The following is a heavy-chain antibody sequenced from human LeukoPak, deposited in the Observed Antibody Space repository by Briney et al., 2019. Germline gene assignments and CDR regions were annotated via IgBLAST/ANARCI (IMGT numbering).Heavy chain of an antibody. J-gene: IGHJ4*02. CDR3: AKMDVG. CDR1: GFTFTSSW. CDR2: INGDGSST. Sequence: GGSLRLSCAASGFTFTSSWMHWVRQAPGKGLVWVSRINGDGSSTSCADSVKGRFTISRDNAKNTVYLQMNSLRAEDTAVYYCAKMDVGWGQGTLVTVSS. D-gene: IGHD5-24*01. V-gene: IGHV3-74*01.